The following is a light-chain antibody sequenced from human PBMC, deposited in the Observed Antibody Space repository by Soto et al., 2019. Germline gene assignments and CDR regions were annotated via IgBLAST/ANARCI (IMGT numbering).Light chain of an antibody. CDR1: NSDVGGYNY. J-gene: IGLJ2*01. CDR3: CSYAGSYTVV. Sequence: QSALTQPRSVSGSPGQSVTISCTGTNSDVGGYNYVSWYQQHPGKAPKVMIYDVSERPSGVPDRFSGSKSGNTASLTISGLQAEDEADYYCCSYAGSYTVVFGGGTQLTV. V-gene: IGLV2-11*01. CDR2: DVS.